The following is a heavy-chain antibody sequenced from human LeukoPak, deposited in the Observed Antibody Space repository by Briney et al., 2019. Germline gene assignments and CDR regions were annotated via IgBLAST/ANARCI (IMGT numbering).Heavy chain of an antibody. CDR3: ARQLTAYDGGY. V-gene: IGHV3-48*01. Sequence: GGSLRLSCAASRFTFNSYGMNWVRQAPGKGLEWVSYISSSSSTIYYADSVKGRFTISRDNAKNSLYLQMNSLRADDTAVYYCARQLTAYDGGYWSQGTLVTVSS. CDR2: ISSSSSTI. D-gene: IGHD1-14*01. CDR1: RFTFNSYG. J-gene: IGHJ4*02.